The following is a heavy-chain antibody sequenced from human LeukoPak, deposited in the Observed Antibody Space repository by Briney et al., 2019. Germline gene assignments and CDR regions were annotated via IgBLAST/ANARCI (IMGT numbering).Heavy chain of an antibody. J-gene: IGHJ6*03. CDR2: ISVRGDTT. V-gene: IGHV3-23*01. CDR1: GFTFGTYA. CDR3: AKHAWGGGIYSYYLYMDV. Sequence: PGGSLRLSCAASGFTFGTYAMTWVRQAPGKGLEWVSGISVRGDTTYYAGSVKGRFTVSRDSSKNTLHLQMNSLRVDDTAVYYCAKHAWGGGIYSYYLYMDVWGKGTTVTVSS. D-gene: IGHD3-16*01.